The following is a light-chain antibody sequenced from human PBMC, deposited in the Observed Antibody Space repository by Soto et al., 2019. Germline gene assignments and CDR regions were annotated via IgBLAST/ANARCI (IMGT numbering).Light chain of an antibody. J-gene: IGKJ1*01. CDR3: QQYGSSPWT. CDR1: QSVSSSY. V-gene: IGKV3-20*01. Sequence: IVLPQTPGTLSFSPWERATLSCRASQSVSSSYLAWYQQKPGQAPRLLIYGASSRATGIPDRFSGSGSGTDFTLTISRLEPEDFAVYYCQQYGSSPWTFGHGTKVDI. CDR2: GAS.